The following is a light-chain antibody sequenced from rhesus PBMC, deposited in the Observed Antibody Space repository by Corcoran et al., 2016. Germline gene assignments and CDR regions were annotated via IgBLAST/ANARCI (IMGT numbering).Light chain of an antibody. CDR3: LQCGSSPFT. Sequence: DIQMTQSPSSLSASVGDTVTITCRASQSITIWLAWYQQNPGKATKLLIYKASSLQSGVPSRFSGSGSGTDFNLTISSLQPEDFATYYCLQCGSSPFTFGPGTKLDIK. CDR1: QSITIW. J-gene: IGKJ3*01. CDR2: KAS. V-gene: IGKV1-22*01.